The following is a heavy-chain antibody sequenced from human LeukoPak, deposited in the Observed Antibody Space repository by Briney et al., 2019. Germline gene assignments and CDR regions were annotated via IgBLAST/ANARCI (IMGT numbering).Heavy chain of an antibody. CDR1: GFTFSSTW. Sequence: GGSLRLSCLASGFTFSSTWMHWFCQGAGKGLVWVSAISGSGGSTYYADSVKGRFTISRDNSKNTLYLQMNSLRAEDTAVYYCAKDPHSGSYCYYFDYWGQGTLVTVSS. V-gene: IGHV3-23*01. J-gene: IGHJ4*02. D-gene: IGHD1-26*01. CDR2: ISGSGGST. CDR3: AKDPHSGSYCYYFDY.